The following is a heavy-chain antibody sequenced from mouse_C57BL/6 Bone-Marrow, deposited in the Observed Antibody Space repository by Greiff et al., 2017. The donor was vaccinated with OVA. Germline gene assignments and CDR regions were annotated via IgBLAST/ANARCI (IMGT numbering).Heavy chain of an antibody. CDR1: GFSLSTSGMG. J-gene: IGHJ3*01. CDR3: ARIYYYGSSSFAY. V-gene: IGHV8-12*01. CDR2: IYWDDDK. Sequence: QVTLKESGPGILQSSQTLSLTCSFSGFSLSTSGMGVSWIRQPSGKGLEWLAHIYWDDDKRYNPSLKSRLTISKDTSRNQVFLKITSVDTADTATYYCARIYYYGSSSFAYWGQGTLVTVSA. D-gene: IGHD1-1*01.